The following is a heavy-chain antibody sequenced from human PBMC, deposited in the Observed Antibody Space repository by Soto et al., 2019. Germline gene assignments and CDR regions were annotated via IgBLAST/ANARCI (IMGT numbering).Heavy chain of an antibody. CDR3: ASHPRASTIPLTYYYYGMDV. J-gene: IGHJ6*02. CDR1: GGSISSSSYY. CDR2: IYYSGST. V-gene: IGHV4-39*01. Sequence: PSETLSLTCTVSGGSISSSSYYWGWIRQPPGKGLEWIGSIYYSGSTYYNPSLKSRVTISVDTSKNQFSLKLSSVTAADTAVYYCASHPRASTIPLTYYYYGMDVWGQGTTVTVSS. D-gene: IGHD5-12*01.